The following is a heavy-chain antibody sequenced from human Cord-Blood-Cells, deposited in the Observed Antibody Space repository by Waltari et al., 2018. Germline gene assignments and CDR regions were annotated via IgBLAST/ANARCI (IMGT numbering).Heavy chain of an antibody. CDR3: ARVGAYCSGGSCYSDY. CDR2: IYHSGST. Sequence: QVQLQESGPGLVKPSETLSLTCAVSGYSISSGYYWGWIRQPPGKGLEWIGSIYHSGSTYYNPSLKIRVTISVDTSKNQFSLKLSSVTAADTAVYYCARVGAYCSGGSCYSDYWGQGTLVTVSS. D-gene: IGHD2-15*01. J-gene: IGHJ4*02. V-gene: IGHV4-38-2*01. CDR1: GYSISSGYY.